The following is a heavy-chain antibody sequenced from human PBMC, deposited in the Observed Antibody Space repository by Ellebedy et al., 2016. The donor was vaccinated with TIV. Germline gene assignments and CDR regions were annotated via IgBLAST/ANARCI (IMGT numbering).Heavy chain of an antibody. CDR2: IIPIFGTT. CDR3: ARWGATRITMVRGVIS. D-gene: IGHD3-10*01. J-gene: IGHJ4*02. Sequence: ASVKVSXXASGGTFSSFAISWVRQAPGQGLEWMGGIIPIFGTTNYAQKFQGRVTITADESTSTAYMGLSSLRSEDTAVYYCARWGATRITMVRGVISWGQGTLVTVSS. CDR1: GGTFSSFA. V-gene: IGHV1-69*13.